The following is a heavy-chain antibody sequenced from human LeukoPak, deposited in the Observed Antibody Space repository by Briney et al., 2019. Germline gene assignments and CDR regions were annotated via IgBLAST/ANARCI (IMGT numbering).Heavy chain of an antibody. CDR2: IYHSGST. J-gene: IGHJ4*02. D-gene: IGHD6-13*01. CDR1: GYSISSGYY. V-gene: IGHV4-38-2*02. Sequence: PSETLSLTCTVSGYSISSGYYWGWIRQPPGKGLEWIGSIYHSGSTYYNPSLKSRVTISVDTSKNQFSLKLSSVTAADTAVYYCARQEYSSSWYVWGQGTLVTVSS. CDR3: ARQEYSSSWYV.